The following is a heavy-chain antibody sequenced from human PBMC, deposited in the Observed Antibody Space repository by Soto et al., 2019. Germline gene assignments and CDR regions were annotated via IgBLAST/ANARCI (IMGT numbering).Heavy chain of an antibody. D-gene: IGHD4-17*01. V-gene: IGHV4-30-2*01. CDR3: ASSETTKGFDY. CDR1: GGSISSGGYS. J-gene: IGHJ4*02. CDR2: IYHSGST. Sequence: LSLTCAVSGGSISSGGYSWSWIRQPPGKGLEWIGYIYHSGSTYYNPSLKSRVTISVDRSKNQFSLKLSSVTAADTAVYYCASSETTKGFDYWGQGTLVTVSS.